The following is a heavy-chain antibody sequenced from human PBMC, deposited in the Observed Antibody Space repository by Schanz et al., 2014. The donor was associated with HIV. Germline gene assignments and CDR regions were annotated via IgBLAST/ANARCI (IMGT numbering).Heavy chain of an antibody. J-gene: IGHJ6*02. D-gene: IGHD1-20*01. Sequence: QVQLVESGGAVAQPGKSLTLACAASGFTFTSYGLHWVRPAPGKGLEWVAAISYDGNNQFYADSVKGRFTISRVNSKNTLYLQMNSLRAEDTAIYYCAKTSITLGMDVWGQGTTVTVSS. V-gene: IGHV3-30*18. CDR3: AKTSITLGMDV. CDR2: ISYDGNNQ. CDR1: GFTFTSYG.